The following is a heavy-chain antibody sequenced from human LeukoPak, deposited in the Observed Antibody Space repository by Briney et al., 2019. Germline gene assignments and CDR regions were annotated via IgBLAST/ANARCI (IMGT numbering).Heavy chain of an antibody. CDR3: ARFYDFWSGYIDY. D-gene: IGHD3-3*01. CDR1: GGSISSYY. CDR2: IYYSGST. V-gene: IGHV4-59*01. Sequence: PSETLSPTCTVSGGSISSYYWSWIRQPPGKGLEWIGYIYYSGSTNYNPSLKSRVTISVDTSKNQFSLKLSSVTAADTAVYYCARFYDFWSGYIDYWGQGTLVTVSS. J-gene: IGHJ4*02.